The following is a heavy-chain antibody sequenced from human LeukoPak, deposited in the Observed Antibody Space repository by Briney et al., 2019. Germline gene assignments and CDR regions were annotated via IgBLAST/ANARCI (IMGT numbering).Heavy chain of an antibody. J-gene: IGHJ4*02. CDR2: IYSGGST. CDR3: ARDYYDSSGYYY. V-gene: IGHV3-66*01. CDR1: GFTVSSNY. Sequence: GGSLRLSCAASGFTVSSNYMSWVRQAPGKGLEWVSVIYSGGSTYYADSVKGRFTISRDNSKNTLYLQMNSLRAEDTAAYYCARDYYDSSGYYYWGQGTLVTVSS. D-gene: IGHD3-22*01.